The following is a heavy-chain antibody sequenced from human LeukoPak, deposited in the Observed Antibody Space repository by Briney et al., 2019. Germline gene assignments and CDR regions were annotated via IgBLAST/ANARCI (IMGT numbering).Heavy chain of an antibody. CDR2: IGANNGNT. D-gene: IGHD1-26*01. V-gene: IGHV1-18*01. CDR1: VYTFTSYG. J-gene: IGHJ3*02. Sequence: ASVTVSFKCSVYTFTSYGIDWVRQAPAQGLEWVGCIGANNGNTNYAQKLQGIVTMTTDTSTSTAYMELRSLRSDDTAVYYCARDGRRGIVGARGAFDIWGQGTMVTVSS. CDR3: ARDGRRGIVGARGAFDI.